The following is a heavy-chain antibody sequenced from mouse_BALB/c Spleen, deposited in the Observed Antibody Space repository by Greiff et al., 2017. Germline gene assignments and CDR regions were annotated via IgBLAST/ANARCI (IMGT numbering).Heavy chain of an antibody. D-gene: IGHD2-14*01. CDR1: GFNIKDTY. J-gene: IGHJ4*01. V-gene: IGHV14-3*02. CDR3: AREDYRYDDAMDY. CDR2: IDPANGNT. Sequence: EVQLQQSGAELVKPGASVKLSCTASGFNIKDTYMHWVKQRPEQGLEWIGRIDPANGNTKYDPKFQGKATITADTSSNTAYLQLSSLTSEDTAVYYCAREDYRYDDAMDYWGQGTSVTVSS.